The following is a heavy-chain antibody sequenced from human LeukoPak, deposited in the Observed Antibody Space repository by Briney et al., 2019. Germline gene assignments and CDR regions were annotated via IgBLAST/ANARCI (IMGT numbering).Heavy chain of an antibody. Sequence: ASVKVSCKASGYTFTSYDINWVRQATGQGLEWMGWMNPNSGNTGYAQKFQGRVTMTRNTPISTAYMELSSLRSEDTAVYYCASSQYYDFWSGCLSCGMDVWGQGTTVTVSS. D-gene: IGHD3-3*01. CDR3: ASSQYYDFWSGCLSCGMDV. V-gene: IGHV1-8*01. J-gene: IGHJ6*02. CDR1: GYTFTSYD. CDR2: MNPNSGNT.